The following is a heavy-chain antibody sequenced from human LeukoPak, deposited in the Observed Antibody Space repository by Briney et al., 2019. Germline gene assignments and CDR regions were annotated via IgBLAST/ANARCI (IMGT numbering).Heavy chain of an antibody. V-gene: IGHV3-7*01. CDR1: GFTFSSYW. D-gene: IGHD3-22*01. J-gene: IGHJ4*02. Sequence: PGGSLRLSCVASGFTFSSYWMNWVRQAPGKGLEWVAIIKPDGSEKFYADSVKGRFTISRDNAKNSLYLQMNSLRAEDTAVYYCARDIYYDSSGYYYWGQGTLVTVSS. CDR3: ARDIYYDSSGYYY. CDR2: IKPDGSEK.